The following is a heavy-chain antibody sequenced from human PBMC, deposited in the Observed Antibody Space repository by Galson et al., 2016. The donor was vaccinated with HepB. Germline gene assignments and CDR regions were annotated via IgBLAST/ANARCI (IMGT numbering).Heavy chain of an antibody. J-gene: IGHJ6*02. CDR1: GFAFSGSA. Sequence: SLRLSCAASGFAFSGSAMHWVRQAPGKGLEWVAAISYHGSDQYYAESVKGRATISRDNSNNTLYLQMTSLSPEDTAVYYCARDKSFYYYGMDVWGQGTTVTVSS. V-gene: IGHV3-30-3*01. CDR2: ISYHGSDQ. CDR3: ARDKSFYYYGMDV.